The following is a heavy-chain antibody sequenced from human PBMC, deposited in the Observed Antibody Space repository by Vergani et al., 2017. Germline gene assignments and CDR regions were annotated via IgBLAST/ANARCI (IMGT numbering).Heavy chain of an antibody. CDR3: AKWRQYDYVWGRSPDAFDI. V-gene: IGHV3-23*01. CDR2: ISGSGGST. Sequence: EVLLLACGGGMVQPGGSLRPSCAASGITFSSYTMSWVRQAPGKGLEWVSAISGSGGSTYYADSVKGRFTTSGDISKNTMYQQMNILRAEDTAVDYCAKWRQYDYVWGRSPDAFDIWGQGTMVTVSS. CDR1: GITFSSYT. J-gene: IGHJ3*02. D-gene: IGHD3-16*01.